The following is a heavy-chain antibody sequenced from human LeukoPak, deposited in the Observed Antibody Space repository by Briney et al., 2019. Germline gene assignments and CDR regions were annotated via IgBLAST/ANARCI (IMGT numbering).Heavy chain of an antibody. CDR3: ARVAEWELLQNAFDI. V-gene: IGHV3-30*04. CDR2: ISYDGSNK. Sequence: GGSLRLSCAVSGFTFSRHAMHWVRQAPGKGLEWVAAISYDGSNKYYADSVKGRHIISRDNSNNTLYLQMNSLSAEDTAVYYCARVAEWELLQNAFDIWGQGTMVTVSS. CDR1: GFTFSRHA. J-gene: IGHJ3*02. D-gene: IGHD1-26*01.